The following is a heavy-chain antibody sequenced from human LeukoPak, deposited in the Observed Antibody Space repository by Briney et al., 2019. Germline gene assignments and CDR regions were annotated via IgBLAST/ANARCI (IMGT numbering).Heavy chain of an antibody. D-gene: IGHD6-6*01. V-gene: IGHV5-51*01. CDR3: ARQSSYSSSSSY. J-gene: IGHJ4*02. Sequence: GESLKISCKGSGYSFTSYWIGWVRQMPGKGLEWMGIIYPGDSDTRYSSSFQGQVSISADKSINTAYLQWSSLKASDTAMYYCARQSSYSSSSSYWGQGTLVTVSS. CDR2: IYPGDSDT. CDR1: GYSFTSYW.